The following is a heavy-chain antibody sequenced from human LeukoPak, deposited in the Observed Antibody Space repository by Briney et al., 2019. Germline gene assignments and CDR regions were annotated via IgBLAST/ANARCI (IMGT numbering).Heavy chain of an antibody. CDR1: GDPINDYF. V-gene: IGHV4-59*01. D-gene: IGHD3-10*01. CDR3: ARSRIGYYSSGFDY. Sequence: SETLSLTCTISGDPINDYFWTWIRQPPGKGLEWIGHIYFNGGAVYNPSLKTRVNISEDMPMNQFSLQLSAVPAADTAVYYCARSRIGYYSSGFDYWGRGIRVSVSS. CDR2: IYFNGGA. J-gene: IGHJ4*02.